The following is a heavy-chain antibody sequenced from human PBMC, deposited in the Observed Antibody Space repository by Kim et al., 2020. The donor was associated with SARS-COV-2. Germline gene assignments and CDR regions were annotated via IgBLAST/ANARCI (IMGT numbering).Heavy chain of an antibody. J-gene: IGHJ4*02. CDR3: AKSPSPGVWYPDY. CDR2: ISTRATNT. V-gene: IGHV3-23*05. Sequence: GGSLRLSCAASGFPFSSSVMTWVRRAPGKGLEWVSTISTRATNTFYSDSVKGRFTISRDNSKSTLYLQMNSLRAEDTAFYYCAKSPSPGVWYPDYWGRRSLVSVSS. CDR1: GFPFSSSV. D-gene: IGHD6-13*01.